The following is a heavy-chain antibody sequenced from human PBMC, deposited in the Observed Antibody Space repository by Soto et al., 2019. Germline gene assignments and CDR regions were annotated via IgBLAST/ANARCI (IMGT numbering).Heavy chain of an antibody. CDR3: ARGYGYYFDY. CDR2: ISSNGGST. V-gene: IGHV3-64*01. J-gene: IGHJ4*02. D-gene: IGHD4-17*01. Sequence: VPLVESGGGLVQPGGSLRLSCAASGFTFISYAMHWVRQAPGKGLEYVSVISSNGGSTYYANSGKGRFTISRDNSKNTLYLQMGSLRAEDVAVYYCARGYGYYFDYWGQGTLVTGSS. CDR1: GFTFISYA.